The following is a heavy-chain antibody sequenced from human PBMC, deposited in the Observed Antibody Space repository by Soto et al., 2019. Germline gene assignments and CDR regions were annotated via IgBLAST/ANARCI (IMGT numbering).Heavy chain of an antibody. CDR1: GFTFSRYT. J-gene: IGHJ5*02. CDR2: ISYDGSNK. V-gene: IGHV3-30-3*01. Sequence: QVQLVESGGGVVQPGRSLRLSCVASGFTFSRYTMYWVRQAPGKGLEWVAVISYDGSNKYYADSVKGRFTISRDNSKNTLYVQMNSLRAEDTAVYYCAKAGPPGRSQRNNWFDPWGQGTLVTVSS. D-gene: IGHD3-10*01. CDR3: AKAGPPGRSQRNNWFDP.